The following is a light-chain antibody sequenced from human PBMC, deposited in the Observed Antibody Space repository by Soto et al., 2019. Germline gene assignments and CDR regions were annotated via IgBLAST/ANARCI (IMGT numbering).Light chain of an antibody. CDR3: HQYDNAPHS. J-gene: IGKJ2*01. CDR2: GPF. V-gene: IGKV3-20*01. Sequence: EIVLTQSPGTLFLSPGERATLSCRASQTVSSKAVDWYQQKPGQAPRLLIYGPFSRATGIPDRFSVSRSGTDFILTISRLEPEDSAVYYCHQYDNAPHSFGQGTKLEIK. CDR1: QTVSSKA.